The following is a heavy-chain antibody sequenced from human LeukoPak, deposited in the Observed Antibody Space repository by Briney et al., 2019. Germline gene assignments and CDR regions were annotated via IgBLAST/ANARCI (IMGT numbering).Heavy chain of an antibody. CDR2: INSNGSAT. Sequence: PGGSLRLSCAASGFTFSTYWMYWVRQPPGKGLVWVSRINSNGSATSYADSAKGRFTISRDNARNTLYLQMSSLRVEDTALYYCVRARASYLYDYDTSGSTIPDYWGQGTLVTVSS. J-gene: IGHJ4*02. CDR3: VRARASYLYDYDTSGSTIPDY. CDR1: GFTFSTYW. V-gene: IGHV3-74*01. D-gene: IGHD3-22*01.